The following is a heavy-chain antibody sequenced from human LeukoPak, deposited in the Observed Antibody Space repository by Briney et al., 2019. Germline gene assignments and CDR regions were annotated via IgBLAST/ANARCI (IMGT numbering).Heavy chain of an antibody. D-gene: IGHD3-22*01. CDR3: ANRRFYDSTGYFYY. Sequence: SETLTLTCAVSGGSISSDNWWSWVRQPPGKGLEWIGEIHHSGSTNYNPSLKSRVNISVDKSKNQFPLRLSSVTAADTAVYYCANRRFYDSTGYFYYWARGTVVTVSS. J-gene: IGHJ4*02. CDR1: GGSISSDNW. V-gene: IGHV4-4*02. CDR2: IHHSGST.